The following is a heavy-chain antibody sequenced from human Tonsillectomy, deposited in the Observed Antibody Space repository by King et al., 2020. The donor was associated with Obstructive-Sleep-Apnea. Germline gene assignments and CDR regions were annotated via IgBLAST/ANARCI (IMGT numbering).Heavy chain of an antibody. CDR2: IGTAGDT. CDR1: GFTFSSYD. CDR3: ARTGDSGYYYYFDY. Sequence: VQLVESGGGLVQPGGSLRLSCAASGFTFSSYDMHWVRHATGKGLEWVSAIGTAGDTYYPGSVKGRFTISRENAKNSLYLQMNSLRAGDTAVYYCARTGDSGYYYYFDYWGQGTLVTVSS. V-gene: IGHV3-13*01. D-gene: IGHD5-12*01. J-gene: IGHJ4*02.